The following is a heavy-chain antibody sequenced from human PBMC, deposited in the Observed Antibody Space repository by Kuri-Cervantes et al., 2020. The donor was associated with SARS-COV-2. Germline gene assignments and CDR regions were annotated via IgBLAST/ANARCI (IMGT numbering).Heavy chain of an antibody. V-gene: IGHV4-59*01. Sequence: ESLKISCAVYGGSFSGYYWSWIRQPPGKGLEWIGYIYYSGSTNYNPSLKSRVTISVDTSKNQFSLKLSSVTAADTAVYYCARAERGTGYYDFWSGYYTGVGTALNAFDIWGQGTMVTVSS. CDR3: ARAERGTGYYDFWSGYYTGVGTALNAFDI. J-gene: IGHJ3*02. CDR2: IYYSGST. D-gene: IGHD3-3*01. CDR1: GGSFSGYY.